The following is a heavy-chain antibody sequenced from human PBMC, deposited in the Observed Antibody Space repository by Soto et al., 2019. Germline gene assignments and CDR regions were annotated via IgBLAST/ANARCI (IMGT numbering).Heavy chain of an antibody. Sequence: QVQLVQSGAEVKKPGASVKVSCKASGYTFTSYYMHWVRQAPGQGLEWMGIINPSGGSTSYAQKFHGRVTMTRDTSTSTVYMELSSLRSEDTAVYYCAKEGDPTGTTGTTDYGMDVWGQGTTVTVSS. CDR3: AKEGDPTGTTGTTDYGMDV. D-gene: IGHD1-1*01. CDR2: INPSGGST. J-gene: IGHJ6*02. CDR1: GYTFTSYY. V-gene: IGHV1-46*03.